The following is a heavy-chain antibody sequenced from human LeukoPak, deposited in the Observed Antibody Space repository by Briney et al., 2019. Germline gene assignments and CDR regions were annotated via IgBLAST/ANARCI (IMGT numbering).Heavy chain of an antibody. Sequence: PGGSLRLSCAASGFTSSSYWMTWVRQAPGKGLEWVANIKEDGSEKYYVDSVRGRFTISRDNAKNSLYLQMNSLRVEDTAFYYCAKDNRRHYTSGPNPDSLHWGQGALVTVSS. D-gene: IGHD6-19*01. CDR3: AKDNRRHYTSGPNPDSLH. CDR2: IKEDGSEK. CDR1: GFTSSSYW. J-gene: IGHJ4*02. V-gene: IGHV3-7*03.